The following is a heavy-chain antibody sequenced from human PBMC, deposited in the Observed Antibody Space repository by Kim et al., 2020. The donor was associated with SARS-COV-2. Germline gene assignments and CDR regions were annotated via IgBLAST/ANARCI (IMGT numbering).Heavy chain of an antibody. J-gene: IGHJ4*02. V-gene: IGHV7-4-1*02. CDR1: GYTFTTYA. Sequence: ASVKVSCKASGYTFTTYAVNWVRQAPGQGLEWLGWINTHTQNPTYAQGFTGRFVFSLDTPVNTAYLQISSLKAEYTAMYYCVREETSGWYRYWGQGTLVTVSS. CDR3: VREETSGWYRY. D-gene: IGHD6-19*01. CDR2: INTHTQNP.